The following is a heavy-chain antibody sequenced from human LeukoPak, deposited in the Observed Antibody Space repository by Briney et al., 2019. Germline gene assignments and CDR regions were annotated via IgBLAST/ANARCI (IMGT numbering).Heavy chain of an antibody. D-gene: IGHD3-10*01. Sequence: SETLSLTCAVYGGSFSGYYWSWIRQPPGKGLEWIGEINHSGSTNYNPSLKSRVTISVDTSKNQFSLKLSSVTAADTAVYYCARALLWFGEFGNWFDPWGQGTLVTVSS. CDR3: ARALLWFGEFGNWFDP. V-gene: IGHV4-34*01. J-gene: IGHJ5*02. CDR2: INHSGST. CDR1: GGSFSGYY.